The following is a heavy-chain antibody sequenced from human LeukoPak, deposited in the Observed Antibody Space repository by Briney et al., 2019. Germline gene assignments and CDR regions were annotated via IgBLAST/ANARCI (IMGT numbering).Heavy chain of an antibody. CDR2: IYYSGST. CDR1: GGSISSYY. Sequence: SETLSLTCTVSGGSISSYYWSWIRQPPGEGLEWIGYIYYSGSTNYNPSLKSRVTISVDTSKNQFSLKLSSVTAADTAVYYCARDSSTDYVWGSYRPGYFDYWGQGTLVTVSS. J-gene: IGHJ4*02. CDR3: ARDSSTDYVWGSYRPGYFDY. V-gene: IGHV4-59*01. D-gene: IGHD3-16*02.